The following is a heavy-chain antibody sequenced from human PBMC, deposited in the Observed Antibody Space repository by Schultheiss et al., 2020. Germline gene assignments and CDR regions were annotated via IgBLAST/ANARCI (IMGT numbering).Heavy chain of an antibody. V-gene: IGHV4-59*12. Sequence: AETLSLTCTVSGGSISSYYWSWIRQPPGKGLEWIGYIYYSGSTNYNPSLKSRVTISVDTSKNQFSLKLSSVTAADTAVYYCASMGTGSNTLNWFDPWGQGTLVTVSS. CDR1: GGSISSYY. D-gene: IGHD3/OR15-3a*01. CDR3: ASMGTGSNTLNWFDP. CDR2: IYYSGST. J-gene: IGHJ5*02.